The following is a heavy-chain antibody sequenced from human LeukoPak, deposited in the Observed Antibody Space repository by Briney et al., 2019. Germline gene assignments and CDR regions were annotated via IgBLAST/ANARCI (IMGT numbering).Heavy chain of an antibody. D-gene: IGHD4-23*01. CDR1: GYIFTGYY. CDR2: ISAYNGNT. V-gene: IGHV1-18*01. Sequence: ASVKVSCKASGYIFTGYYIHWVRQAPGQGLEWMGWISAYNGNTNYAQKLQGRVTMTTDTSTSTAYMELSSLKSDDTAVYYCARDNSMHERGWWFDPWGQGTLVTVSS. J-gene: IGHJ5*02. CDR3: ARDNSMHERGWWFDP.